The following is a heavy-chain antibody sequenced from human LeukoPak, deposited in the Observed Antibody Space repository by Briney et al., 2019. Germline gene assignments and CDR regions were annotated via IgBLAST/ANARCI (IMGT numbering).Heavy chain of an antibody. V-gene: IGHV1-46*01. CDR2: INPSGGST. CDR3: ARGYSSGRYGGYFQH. CDR1: GYTFTSYY. D-gene: IGHD6-19*01. J-gene: IGHJ1*01. Sequence: ASVKVSCKASGYTFTSYYMHWVRQAPGQGLEWMGIINPSGGSTSYAQKFQGRVTMTRDTSTSTVYMELSSLRSEDTAVYYCARGYSSGRYGGYFQHWGQGTLVTVFS.